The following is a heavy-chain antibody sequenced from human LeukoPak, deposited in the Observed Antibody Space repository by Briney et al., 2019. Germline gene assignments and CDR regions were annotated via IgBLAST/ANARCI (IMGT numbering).Heavy chain of an antibody. J-gene: IGHJ4*02. CDR2: IDWDDDK. CDR1: GFSLSTSGMC. V-gene: IGHV2-70*12. CDR3: AHAEWGYFDY. D-gene: IGHD1-26*01. Sequence: SGPTLVNPTQTLTLTCTFSGFSLSTSGMCVSWIRQPPGKALEWLARIDWDDDKYYSTSLKTRLTITKDTSKNQVVLTMTNMDPVDTATYYCAHAEWGYFDYWGQGTLVTVSS.